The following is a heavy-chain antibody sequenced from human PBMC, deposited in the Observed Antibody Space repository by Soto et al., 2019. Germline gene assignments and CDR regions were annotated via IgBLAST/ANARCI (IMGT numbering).Heavy chain of an antibody. CDR2: IRGDGSDI. D-gene: IGHD3-10*01. CDR3: AKDLVYGSGSFGH. Sequence: EGQLVESWGGLVQPGGSLRLSCAASGFTFSSYWMHWVRQVPGKGLVWVSRIRGDGSDIKYADSVKDRFTISRDNAKHTLDLQMTSLRAEDTAVYYAAKDLVYGSGSFGHWGQGTLVTVSS. V-gene: IGHV3-74*03. J-gene: IGHJ5*02. CDR1: GFTFSSYW.